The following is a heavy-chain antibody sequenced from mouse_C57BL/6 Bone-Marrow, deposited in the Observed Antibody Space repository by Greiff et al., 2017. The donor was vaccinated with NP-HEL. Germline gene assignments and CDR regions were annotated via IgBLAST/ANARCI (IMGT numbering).Heavy chain of an antibody. J-gene: IGHJ3*01. D-gene: IGHD1-1*01. Sequence: QVTLKVSGAELARPGASVKMSCKASGYTFTSYTMHWVKQRPGQGLEWIGYINPSSGYTKYNQKFKDKATLTADKSSSTAYMQLSSLTSEDSAVYYCARSDYYYGSEPFAYWGQGTLVTVSA. CDR2: INPSSGYT. CDR3: ARSDYYYGSEPFAY. V-gene: IGHV1-4*01. CDR1: GYTFTSYT.